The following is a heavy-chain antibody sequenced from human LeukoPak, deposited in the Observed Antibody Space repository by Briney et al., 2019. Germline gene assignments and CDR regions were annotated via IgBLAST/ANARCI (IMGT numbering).Heavy chain of an antibody. CDR2: IYYSGST. CDR1: GGSISSGDYY. V-gene: IGHV4-30-4*08. Sequence: SSQTLSLTCTVSGGSISSGDYYWSWIRQPPGKGLGWIGYIYYSGSTYYNPSLKSRVTISVDTSKNQFSLKLSSVTAADTAVYYCARPQIAAAQVEWFDPWGQGTLVTVSS. D-gene: IGHD6-13*01. J-gene: IGHJ5*02. CDR3: ARPQIAAAQVEWFDP.